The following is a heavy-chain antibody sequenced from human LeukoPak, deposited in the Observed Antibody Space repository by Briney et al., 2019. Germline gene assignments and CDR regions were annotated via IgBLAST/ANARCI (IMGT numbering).Heavy chain of an antibody. CDR1: GFTXSSYA. D-gene: IGHD2-15*01. V-gene: IGHV3-23*01. CDR2: ISGSGGST. CDR3: AKEDCSGGSCYHPDAFDI. J-gene: IGHJ3*02. Sequence: GGSLRLSCAASGFTXSSYAMSGVRQAPGKGLEWVSAISGSGGSTYYADSVKGRFTISRDNSKNTLYLQMNSLRAEDTAVYYCAKEDCSGGSCYHPDAFDIWGQGTMVTASS.